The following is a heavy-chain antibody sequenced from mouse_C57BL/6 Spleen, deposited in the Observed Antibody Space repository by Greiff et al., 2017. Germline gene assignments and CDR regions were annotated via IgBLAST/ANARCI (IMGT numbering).Heavy chain of an antibody. J-gene: IGHJ4*01. CDR1: GFTFTDYY. CDR3: ARYMLLWDYYAMDY. Sequence: EVQVVESGGGLVQPGGSLSLSCAASGFTFTDYYMSWVRQPPGKALEWLGFIRNKANGYTTEYSASVRGRFTISRDNSQSILYLQMNALRADDSATYYCARYMLLWDYYAMDYWGQGTSVTVSS. D-gene: IGHD2-1*01. V-gene: IGHV7-3*01. CDR2: IRNKANGYTT.